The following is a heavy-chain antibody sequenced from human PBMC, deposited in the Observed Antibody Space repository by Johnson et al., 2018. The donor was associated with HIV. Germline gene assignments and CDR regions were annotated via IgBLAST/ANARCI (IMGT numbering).Heavy chain of an antibody. CDR1: GFTFSSYA. CDR3: ARDLTNWGVGDAFDI. D-gene: IGHD7-27*01. V-gene: IGHV3-30-3*01. Sequence: QVQLVESGGGVVQPGRSLKLSCAASGFTFSSYAMHWVRQAPCKGLDWVPVISYDGSNKYYADSVKGRFTISRDNSKNTLYLQMSSLRAEDTAVYYFARDLTNWGVGDAFDIWGQGTMVTVSS. J-gene: IGHJ3*02. CDR2: ISYDGSNK.